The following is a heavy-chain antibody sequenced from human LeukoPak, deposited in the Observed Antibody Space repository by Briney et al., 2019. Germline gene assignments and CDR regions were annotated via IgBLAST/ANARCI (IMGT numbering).Heavy chain of an antibody. CDR1: GFTFSSYW. V-gene: IGHV3-74*01. CDR3: VRGVFWFDP. Sequence: GGSLRLSCAAFGFTFSSYWMHWVRQAPGKGLVWGSRINVDGSNTNYADSVKGRFTFSRDNAKNTLYLQMNSLRAEDTAVYYCVRGVFWFDPWGQGTLVTVSS. CDR2: INVDGSNT. D-gene: IGHD3-3*01. J-gene: IGHJ5*02.